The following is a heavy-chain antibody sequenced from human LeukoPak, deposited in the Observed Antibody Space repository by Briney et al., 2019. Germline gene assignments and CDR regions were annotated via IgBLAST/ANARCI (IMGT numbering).Heavy chain of an antibody. CDR2: IYYTGST. J-gene: IGHJ4*02. V-gene: IGHV4-39*02. CDR3: ARLAVTSDY. D-gene: IGHD2-21*02. CDR1: GGSISSSSYY. Sequence: SETLSLTCTVSGGSISSSSYYWGWIRQPPGKGLEWIGSIYYTGSTYYNPSLKSRVTISVDTSNNHFSLELTSVTATDTAVYYCARLAVTSDYWGQGTLVTVSS.